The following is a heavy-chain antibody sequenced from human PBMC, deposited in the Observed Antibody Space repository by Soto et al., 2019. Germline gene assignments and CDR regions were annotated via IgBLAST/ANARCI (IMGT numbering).Heavy chain of an antibody. V-gene: IGHV1-18*04. J-gene: IGHJ4*02. CDR2: ISGYNGNT. Sequence: QVQLVQSGAEVKKPGASVKVSCKASGYTFTIYGISWVRQAPGQGLEWIGRISGYNGNTDYAQNLQDRVTLTTDASTSTVYMELRSLKSDDPAVDYSAMVDYYDSSGDYGYWGQGTLIPVSS. D-gene: IGHD3-22*01. CDR3: AMVDYYDSSGDYGY. CDR1: GYTFTIYG.